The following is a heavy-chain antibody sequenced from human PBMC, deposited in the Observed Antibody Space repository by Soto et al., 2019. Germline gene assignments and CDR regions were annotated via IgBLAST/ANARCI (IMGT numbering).Heavy chain of an antibody. CDR3: AKGIRTGRGTYYLDY. V-gene: IGHV3-9*01. Sequence: EVQLVESGGGLVQPGRSLRLSCAASGFTFDDYAMHWVRQAPGQGLEWVSGISWNSGSIGYADSVKGRFTISRDNAKNSLYLQMNSLRAEDTALYYCAKGIRTGRGTYYLDYWGQGTLVTVSS. CDR1: GFTFDDYA. CDR2: ISWNSGSI. D-gene: IGHD1-1*01. J-gene: IGHJ4*02.